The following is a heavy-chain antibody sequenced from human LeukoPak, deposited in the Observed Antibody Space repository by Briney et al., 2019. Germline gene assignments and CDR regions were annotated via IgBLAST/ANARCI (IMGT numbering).Heavy chain of an antibody. D-gene: IGHD3-10*01. CDR2: INPSGGST. CDR3: AREHGWFGGPTYYFDY. V-gene: IGHV1-46*01. Sequence: GASVKVSCKASGYTFTGYYIHWMRQAPGQGLEWMGIINPSGGSTSYAQKFQGRVTMTRDMSTSTVYMELSSLRSGDTAVYYCAREHGWFGGPTYYFDYWGQGTLVTVSS. CDR1: GYTFTGYY. J-gene: IGHJ4*02.